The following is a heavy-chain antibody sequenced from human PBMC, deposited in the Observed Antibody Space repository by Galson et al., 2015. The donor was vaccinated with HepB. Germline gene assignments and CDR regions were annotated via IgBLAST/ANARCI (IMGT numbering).Heavy chain of an antibody. CDR1: GFTLSTYG. J-gene: IGHJ6*02. CDR2: IRYDGTNK. CDR3: AKGAGTGRSYYYYGMDV. D-gene: IGHD6-19*01. V-gene: IGHV3-30*02. Sequence: SLRLSCAASGFTLSTYGMHWVRQAPGKGLEWVAFIRYDGTNKYYADSVKGRFTISRDNSKNTLYLQMNSLRAEDTTVFYCAKGAGTGRSYYYYGMDVWGQGTTVTVSS.